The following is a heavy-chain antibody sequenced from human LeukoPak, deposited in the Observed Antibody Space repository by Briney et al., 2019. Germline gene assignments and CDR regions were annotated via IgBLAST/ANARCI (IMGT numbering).Heavy chain of an antibody. J-gene: IGHJ6*02. V-gene: IGHV3-30-3*01. CDR3: ARDPWYSSSWYPSYYYYGMDV. CDR2: ISYDGSNK. CDR1: GFTFSSSA. D-gene: IGHD6-13*01. Sequence: GGSLRLSCAASGFTFSSSAMHWVRQAPDKGLEWVAVISYDGSNKYYADSVKGRFTISRDNAKNSLYLQMNSLRAEDTAVYYCARDPWYSSSWYPSYYYYGMDVWGQGTTVTVSS.